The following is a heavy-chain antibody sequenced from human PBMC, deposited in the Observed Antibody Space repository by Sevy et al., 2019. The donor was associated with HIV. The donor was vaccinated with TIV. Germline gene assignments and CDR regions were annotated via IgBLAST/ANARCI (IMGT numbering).Heavy chain of an antibody. J-gene: IGHJ4*02. D-gene: IGHD3-22*01. CDR1: VFTFGTYT. Sequence: GGSLRLSCAASVFTFGTYTMNWVRQAPGKGLEWLSSIGRTGSDMYYGDSLRGRFTISRDNARDSVFLQMNSLRVEDTGVYYCVGGNDREYWGRGTLVTVSS. V-gene: IGHV3-21*01. CDR3: VGGNDREY. CDR2: IGRTGSDM.